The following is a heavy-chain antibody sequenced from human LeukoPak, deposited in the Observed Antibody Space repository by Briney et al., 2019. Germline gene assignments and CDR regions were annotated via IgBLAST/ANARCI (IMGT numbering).Heavy chain of an antibody. CDR1: GYTFTSYG. J-gene: IGHJ3*02. V-gene: IGHV1-46*01. D-gene: IGHD1-26*01. CDR2: INPSGGST. CDR3: ARDLVGYSGSYYSDGSAFDI. Sequence: ASVKVSCKASGYTFTSYGISWVRQAPGQGLEWMGIINPSGGSTSYAQKFQGRVTMTRDTSTSTVYMELSSLRSEDTAVYYCARDLVGYSGSYYSDGSAFDIWGQGTMVTVSS.